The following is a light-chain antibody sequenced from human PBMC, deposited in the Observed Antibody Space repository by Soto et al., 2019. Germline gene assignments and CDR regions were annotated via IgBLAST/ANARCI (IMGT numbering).Light chain of an antibody. Sequence: QSVLTQPPSSSGAPGQRVTLSCSGSSSNIGITYVYWYQQLPGTAPKLLIYSDNQRPSGVPDRFSGSKSGTSASLPISVLRSEDEADYYCSAWDVPLNAWVFGGGTKVTVL. CDR3: SAWDVPLNAWV. CDR2: SDN. CDR1: SSNIGITY. J-gene: IGLJ3*02. V-gene: IGLV1-47*02.